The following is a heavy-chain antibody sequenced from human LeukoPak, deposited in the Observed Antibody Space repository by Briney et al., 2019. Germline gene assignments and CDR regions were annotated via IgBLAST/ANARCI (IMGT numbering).Heavy chain of an antibody. D-gene: IGHD2-2*01. J-gene: IGHJ5*02. CDR1: GGSISSGGYY. CDR3: ARAASSGYCSSTSCARHWFDP. CDR2: INHSGST. Sequence: PSETLSLTCTVSGGSISSGGYYWSWIRQHPGKGLEWIGEINHSGSTNYNPSLKSRVTISVDTSKNQFSLKLSSVTAADTAVYYCARAASSGYCSSTSCARHWFDPWGQGTLVTVSS. V-gene: IGHV4-39*07.